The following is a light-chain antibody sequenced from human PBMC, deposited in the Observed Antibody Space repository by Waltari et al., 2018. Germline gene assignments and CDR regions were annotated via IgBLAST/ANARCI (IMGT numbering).Light chain of an antibody. CDR1: NIENKN. CDR3: QVWDSSSAHVV. V-gene: IGLV3-21*03. CDR2: HGT. Sequence: SYVLTQPPSASVAPGKTARLTCGGDNIENKNVQWYQPKPGQAPVLVMSHGTERPSGVPERFSGSNSGNTATLTISRAEAGDEADYYCQVWDSSSAHVVFGGGTKLTVL. J-gene: IGLJ2*01.